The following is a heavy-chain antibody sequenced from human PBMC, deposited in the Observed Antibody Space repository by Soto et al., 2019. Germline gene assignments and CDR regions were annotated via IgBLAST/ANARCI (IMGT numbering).Heavy chain of an antibody. J-gene: IGHJ6*02. CDR2: ISTYSGNT. CDR1: GYKFITYG. CDR3: ARGLGTNGLDV. Sequence: ASVKVSCKASGYKFITYGITWVRQAPGQGLEWMGRISTYSGNTDYAQSLQDRVTMTTDTSTSTVYMELGSLRSDDTAVYYCARGLGTNGLDVWGQGTAVTVSS. V-gene: IGHV1-18*04. D-gene: IGHD3-16*01.